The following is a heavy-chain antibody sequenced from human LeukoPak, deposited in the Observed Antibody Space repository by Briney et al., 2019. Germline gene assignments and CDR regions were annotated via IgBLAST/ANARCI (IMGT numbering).Heavy chain of an antibody. CDR2: ISGSGGST. D-gene: IGHD3-3*01. Sequence: GGSLRLSCAASGFTFSSYAMSWVRQAPGKGLEWVSAISGSGGSTYYADSVKGRFTISRDNSKNTLYLQMNSLRAEDTAVYYCANVAYYDFWSGQRVFDYWGQGTLVTVSS. CDR1: GFTFSSYA. CDR3: ANVAYYDFWSGQRVFDY. V-gene: IGHV3-23*01. J-gene: IGHJ4*02.